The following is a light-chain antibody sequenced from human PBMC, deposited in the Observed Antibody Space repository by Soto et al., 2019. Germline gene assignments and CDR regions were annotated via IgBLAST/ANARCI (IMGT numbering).Light chain of an antibody. CDR1: RNIDSW. CDR2: SAS. V-gene: IGKV1-5*03. J-gene: IGKJ1*01. CDR3: QECQSSSRT. Sequence: DIRMTQSPSTLSASLGDRVTISCRASRNIDSWLAWYQQRPGGIPQLLIYSASNLQNGVPSRFSGSESGTDFTLTINGLQPDDFATYYCQECQSSSRTFGQGTRVDMK.